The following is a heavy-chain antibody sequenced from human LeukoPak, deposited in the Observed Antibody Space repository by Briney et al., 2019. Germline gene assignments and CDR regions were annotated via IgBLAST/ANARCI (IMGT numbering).Heavy chain of an antibody. CDR2: IYHSGNT. D-gene: IGHD6-13*01. CDR1: GGSISSSSYY. Sequence: SETLSLTCTVSGGSISSSSYYWGWIRQPPGKGLEWIGNIYHSGNTYYNPSLKSRVTISVDTSKNQFSLKLSSVTAADTAVYYCARVTGYVMEDYFDYWGQGTLVTVSS. CDR3: ARVTGYVMEDYFDY. V-gene: IGHV4-39*07. J-gene: IGHJ4*02.